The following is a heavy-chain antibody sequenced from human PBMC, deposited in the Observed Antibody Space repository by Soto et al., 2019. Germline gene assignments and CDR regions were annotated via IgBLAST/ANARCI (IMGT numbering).Heavy chain of an antibody. CDR3: ARERTGTTSNWFDP. Sequence: QVQLVQSGAEVKKPGASVKVSCKASGYTFTSYDINWVRQATGHGLEWMGWMNPNSGNTVYAQKFQGRVTMTRDTSISTAYMELSSLRSDDTAVYYCARERTGTTSNWFDPWGQGTRVTSSS. J-gene: IGHJ5*02. D-gene: IGHD1-7*01. CDR1: GYTFTSYD. V-gene: IGHV1-8*01. CDR2: MNPNSGNT.